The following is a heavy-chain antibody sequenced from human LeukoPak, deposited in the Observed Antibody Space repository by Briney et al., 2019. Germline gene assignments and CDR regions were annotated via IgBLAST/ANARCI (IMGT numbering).Heavy chain of an antibody. Sequence: SETLSLTCIVSGYSIISGYYWGWIRQPPGKGLEWIGSIYHSGNTYYNPSLKSRVTISVDTSKNQFSLNLNSVTAADTAVYYCASLGTGYSYGYALDYWGQGTLVTVSS. CDR3: ASLGTGYSYGYALDY. V-gene: IGHV4-38-2*02. J-gene: IGHJ4*02. D-gene: IGHD5-18*01. CDR1: GYSIISGYY. CDR2: IYHSGNT.